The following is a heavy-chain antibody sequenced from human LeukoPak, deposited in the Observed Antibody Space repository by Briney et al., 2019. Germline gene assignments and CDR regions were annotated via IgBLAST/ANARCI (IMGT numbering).Heavy chain of an antibody. CDR3: AKDFLRYYGDYRWFDP. V-gene: IGHV3-30*02. CDR2: IRYDGSNK. J-gene: IGHJ5*02. Sequence: GGSLRLSCAASGFTFSSYGMHWVRQAPGKGLEWVAFIRYDGSNKYYADSVKGRFTISRDNSKNTLYLQMNSLRAEDTAVYYCAKDFLRYYGDYRWFDPWGQGTLVTVSS. CDR1: GFTFSSYG. D-gene: IGHD4-17*01.